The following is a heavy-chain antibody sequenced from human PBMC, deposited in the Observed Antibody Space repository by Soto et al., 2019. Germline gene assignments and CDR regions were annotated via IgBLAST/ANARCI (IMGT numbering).Heavy chain of an antibody. J-gene: IGHJ4*02. CDR3: VRDLLGSGGHFDY. CDR1: GFIFSSFG. D-gene: IGHD7-27*01. Sequence: GGSLRLSCAASGFIFSSFGMHWVRQAPGKGLEWVAHIWYDGSNRYYADSVKGRFTISRDNSRNTLYLQMNSLRAEDTAVYHCVRDLLGSGGHFDYWGQGTLVTVSS. CDR2: IWYDGSNR. V-gene: IGHV3-33*01.